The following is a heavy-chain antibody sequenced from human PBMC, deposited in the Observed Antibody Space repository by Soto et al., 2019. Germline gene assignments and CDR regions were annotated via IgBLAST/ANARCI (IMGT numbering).Heavy chain of an antibody. CDR2: LYADGRT. D-gene: IGHD6-25*01. V-gene: IGHV3-23*01. CDR1: GFSFGDYD. Sequence: EVQLLESGGGLVQPGGSLRLSCAASGFSFGDYDMGWVRQPPGKGPEWVSSLYADGRTFYLDAVRGRFSISRDNSKTNLFLQMNGLTADDTAVYFCASAGRNFFGSCCQGSLGTVSS. CDR3: ASAGRNFFGS. J-gene: IGHJ4*02.